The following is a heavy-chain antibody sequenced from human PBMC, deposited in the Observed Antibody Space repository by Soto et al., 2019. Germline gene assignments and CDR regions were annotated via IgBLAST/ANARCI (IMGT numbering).Heavy chain of an antibody. CDR2: VSNSGSST. Sequence: XESLRLCCAASGFTFRDYAMSWVRQAPGRGLEWVSGVSNSGSSTYYADSVKGRFTISRDNSKNTLYLQMNSLRAEDTAVYYCAKHSRETTTCCGEDWGQGTRVIVSS. CDR3: AKHSRETTTCCGED. J-gene: IGHJ4*02. D-gene: IGHD2-2*01. CDR1: GFTFRDYA. V-gene: IGHV3-23*01.